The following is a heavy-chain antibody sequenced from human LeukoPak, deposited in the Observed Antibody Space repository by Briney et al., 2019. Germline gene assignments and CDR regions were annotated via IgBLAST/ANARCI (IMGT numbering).Heavy chain of an antibody. CDR2: IYYSGST. Sequence: PSETLSLTCTVSGGSISSYYWSWIRQPPGKGLEWIGYIYYSGSTNYNPSLKSRVTISVDTSKNQFSLKLSSVTAADTAVYYCARDRELGYFDYWGQGTLVTVSS. CDR1: GGSISSYY. V-gene: IGHV4-59*01. CDR3: ARDRELGYFDY. J-gene: IGHJ4*02. D-gene: IGHD7-27*01.